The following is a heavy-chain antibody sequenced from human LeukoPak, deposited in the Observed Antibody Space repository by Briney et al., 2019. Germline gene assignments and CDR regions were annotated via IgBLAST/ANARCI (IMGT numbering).Heavy chain of an antibody. CDR2: ISSSSSYI. V-gene: IGHV3-21*01. J-gene: IGHJ4*02. Sequence: GGSLRLSCAASGFTFSSYSMNWVRQAPGKGLEWVSSISSSSSYIYYADSVKGRFTISRDNAKNSLYLQMNSLRDGDTAVYYCARSATTGWWNYWGQGALVTVSS. D-gene: IGHD6-19*01. CDR1: GFTFSSYS. CDR3: ARSATTGWWNY.